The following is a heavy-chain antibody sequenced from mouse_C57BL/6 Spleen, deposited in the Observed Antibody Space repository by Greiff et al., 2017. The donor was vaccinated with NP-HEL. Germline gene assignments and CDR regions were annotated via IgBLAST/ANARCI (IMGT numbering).Heavy chain of an antibody. CDR3: ARLEGGYFDV. Sequence: DVKLVESGGGLVKPGGSLKLSCAASGFTFSSYAMSWVRQTPEKRLEWVATISDGGSYTYYPDNVKGRFTISRDNAKNNLYLQMSHLKSEDTAMYYCARLEGGYFDVWGTGTTVTVSS. CDR2: ISDGGSYT. J-gene: IGHJ1*03. CDR1: GFTFSSYA. V-gene: IGHV5-4*03.